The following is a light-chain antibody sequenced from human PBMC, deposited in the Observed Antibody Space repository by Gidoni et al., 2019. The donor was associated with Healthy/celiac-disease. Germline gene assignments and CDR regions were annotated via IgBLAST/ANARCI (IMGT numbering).Light chain of an antibody. V-gene: IGKV4-1*01. CDR2: WAS. Sequence: DIVMTQSPDSLAVSLGERATINCKSSQSVLYSSNNKNYLAWHQQKPGQPPKVLIYWASTRASGVPDRFSGSGSGTDFSLTISSLQAEDVAVYYCQQYYSAPITFXQXTRLEIK. CDR1: QSVLYSSNNKNY. J-gene: IGKJ5*01. CDR3: QQYYSAPIT.